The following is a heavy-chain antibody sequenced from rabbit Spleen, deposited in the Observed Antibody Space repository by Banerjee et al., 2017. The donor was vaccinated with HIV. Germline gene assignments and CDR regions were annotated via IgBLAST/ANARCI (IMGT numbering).Heavy chain of an antibody. CDR3: ARDDYDDSLYYML. CDR2: IASGSSGDT. V-gene: IGHV1S40*01. CDR1: GFSFSSRYY. D-gene: IGHD2-1*01. Sequence: QSLEESGGDLVKPGASLTLTCTASGFSFSSRYYMCWVRQAPGKGLEWIACIASGSSGDTYYASWAKGRFTISETSSTTVTLQMTSLTAADTATYFCARDDYDDSLYYMLWGQGTLVTVS. J-gene: IGHJ3*01.